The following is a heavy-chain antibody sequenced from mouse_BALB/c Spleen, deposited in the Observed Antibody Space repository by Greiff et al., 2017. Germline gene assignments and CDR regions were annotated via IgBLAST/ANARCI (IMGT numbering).Heavy chain of an antibody. D-gene: IGHD2-1*01. Sequence: EVKLVESGGGLVKPGGSLKLSCAASGFTFSSYTMSWVRQTPEKRLEWVATISSGGGNTYYPDSVKGRFTISRDNAKNNLYLQMSSLRSEDTALYYCARQIYYGLDYWGQGTTLTVSS. J-gene: IGHJ2*01. CDR2: ISSGGGNT. CDR1: GFTFSSYT. V-gene: IGHV5-9*03. CDR3: ARQIYYGLDY.